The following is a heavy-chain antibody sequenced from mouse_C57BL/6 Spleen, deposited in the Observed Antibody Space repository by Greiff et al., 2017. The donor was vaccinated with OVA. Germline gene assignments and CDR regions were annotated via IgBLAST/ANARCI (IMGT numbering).Heavy chain of an antibody. V-gene: IGHV1-64*01. CDR3: ARGEELPRGAMDY. D-gene: IGHD2-13*01. Sequence: QVQLKQPGAELVKPGASVKLSCKASGYTFTSYWMHWVKQRPGQGLEWIGMIHPNSGSTNYNEKFKSKATLTVDKSSSTAYMQLSSLTSEDSAVYYCARGEELPRGAMDYWGQGTSVTVSS. CDR2: IHPNSGST. J-gene: IGHJ4*01. CDR1: GYTFTSYW.